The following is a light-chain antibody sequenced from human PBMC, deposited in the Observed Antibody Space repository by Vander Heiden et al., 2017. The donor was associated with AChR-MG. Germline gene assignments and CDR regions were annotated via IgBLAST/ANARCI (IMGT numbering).Light chain of an antibody. CDR2: GAS. J-gene: IGKJ1*01. Sequence: EIVLTQSPGTLPLSPGERATLSCRASQSVSSSYLAWYQQKPGQAPRLLIYGASSRATGSPDRFSGRGSGTDFTLTISRLEPEDFAVYYCQQYGSSPWTFGQGTKVEIK. CDR3: QQYGSSPWT. CDR1: QSVSSSY. V-gene: IGKV3-20*01.